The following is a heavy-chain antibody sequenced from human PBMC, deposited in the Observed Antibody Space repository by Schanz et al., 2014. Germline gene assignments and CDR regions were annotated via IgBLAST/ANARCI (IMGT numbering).Heavy chain of an antibody. CDR3: SKDKQGSRSDDS. CDR1: GFTFSNHA. D-gene: IGHD2-15*01. Sequence: EVHLLESGGGLVQPGGSLRLSCAASGFTFSNHALSWVRQAPGKGLEWVSGLTEGGGGTYYTDAVKGRFIVSRDNSKNTLYLEMNRLRVDDTAVYYCSKDKQGSRSDDSWGQGTLVTVSS. CDR2: LTEGGGGT. V-gene: IGHV3-23*01. J-gene: IGHJ5*01.